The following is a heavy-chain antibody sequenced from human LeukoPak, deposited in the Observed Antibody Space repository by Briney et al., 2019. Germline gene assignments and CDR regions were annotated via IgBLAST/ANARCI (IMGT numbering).Heavy chain of an antibody. D-gene: IGHD2-2*01. V-gene: IGHV3-23*01. J-gene: IGHJ4*02. Sequence: GGSLRLSCAASGFTFSSYAMSWVRQAPGKGLEWVSAISGSAISGSGGRTYYADSVKGRFTISRDNSKNTLYLQMNSLRAGDTAVYYCAKEALKAAILGYYFDYWGQGTLVTVSS. CDR2: ISGSAISGSGGRT. CDR1: GFTFSSYA. CDR3: AKEALKAAILGYYFDY.